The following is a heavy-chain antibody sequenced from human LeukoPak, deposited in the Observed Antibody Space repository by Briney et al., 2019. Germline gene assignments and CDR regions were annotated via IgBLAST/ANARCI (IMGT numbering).Heavy chain of an antibody. CDR2: ISAYNGNT. CDR3: ARQISATYYYGSGSYGASVDY. V-gene: IGHV1-18*01. J-gene: IGHJ4*02. Sequence: ASVKVSCKASGYTFTSYGISWVRQAPGQGLEWMGWISAYNGNTNYAQKLQGRVTMTTDTSTSTAYMELRSLRSDDTAVYYCARQISATYYYGSGSYGASVDYWGQGTLVTVSS. D-gene: IGHD3-10*01. CDR1: GYTFTSYG.